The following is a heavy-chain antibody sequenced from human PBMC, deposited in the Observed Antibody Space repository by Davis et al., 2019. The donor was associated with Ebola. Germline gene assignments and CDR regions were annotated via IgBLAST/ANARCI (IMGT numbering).Heavy chain of an antibody. CDR3: AREWGSIAASFDY. Sequence: GESLKISCAASGFTFSSYEMNWVRQAPGQGLEWMGIINPSGGSTSYAQKFQGRVTMTRDTSTSTVYMELSSLRSEDTAVYYCAREWGSIAASFDYWGQGTLVTVSS. V-gene: IGHV1-46*01. J-gene: IGHJ4*02. D-gene: IGHD6-6*01. CDR2: INPSGGST. CDR1: GFTFSSYE.